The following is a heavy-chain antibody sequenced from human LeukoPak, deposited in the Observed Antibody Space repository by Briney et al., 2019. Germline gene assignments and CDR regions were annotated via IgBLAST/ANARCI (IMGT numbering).Heavy chain of an antibody. CDR2: ISGSGSGGST. Sequence: PGGSLRLSCAASGFAFSSSAMSWVRQAPGKGLEWVSNISGSGSGGSTYYADSVKGRFTISRDNSKNTLYLQMNSLRAEDTAVYYCAKDLAAMVQHWGQGTLVTVSS. V-gene: IGHV3-23*01. CDR1: GFAFSSSA. D-gene: IGHD5-18*01. J-gene: IGHJ4*02. CDR3: AKDLAAMVQH.